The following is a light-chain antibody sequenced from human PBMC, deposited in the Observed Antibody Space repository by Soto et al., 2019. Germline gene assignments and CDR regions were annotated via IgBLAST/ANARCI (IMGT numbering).Light chain of an antibody. CDR1: QIVSIN. V-gene: IGKV3-15*01. J-gene: IGKJ2*01. CDR2: GAS. Sequence: EVVLTQSPATLSVSPGKRAILSCRASQIVSINLAWYQQKPGQAPRLLIYGASTRATGIPARFSGSGSGTFFSLTISSLQSEDFAVYYCHQYNSWYTFGQGTKLEIK. CDR3: HQYNSWYT.